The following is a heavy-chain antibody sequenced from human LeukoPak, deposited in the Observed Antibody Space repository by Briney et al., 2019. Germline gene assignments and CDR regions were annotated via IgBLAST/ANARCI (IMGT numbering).Heavy chain of an antibody. CDR1: GFTFSSYA. Sequence: GRSLRLSCAASGFTFSSYAMHWVRQAPGKGLEWVAVISYDGSNKYYADSVKGRFTISRDNSKNTLYLQMNSLRAEDTAVYYCARDSGPRAYAFDIWGQGTMVTVSS. CDR2: ISYDGSNK. J-gene: IGHJ3*02. CDR3: ARDSGPRAYAFDI. D-gene: IGHD3-10*01. V-gene: IGHV3-30-3*01.